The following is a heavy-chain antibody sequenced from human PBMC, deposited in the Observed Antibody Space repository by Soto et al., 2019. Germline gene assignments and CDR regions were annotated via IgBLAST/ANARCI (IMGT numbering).Heavy chain of an antibody. CDR3: ARGRKVEGLNWFDP. CDR2: INHSGST. Sequence: SETLSLTCAVYGGSFSGYYWSWIRQPPGKGLEWIGEINHSGSTNYNPSLKSRVTISVDTSKNQFSLKLSSVTAADTAVYYCARGRKVEGLNWFDPWGQGTLVTAPQ. V-gene: IGHV4-34*01. CDR1: GGSFSGYY. J-gene: IGHJ5*02. D-gene: IGHD1-1*01.